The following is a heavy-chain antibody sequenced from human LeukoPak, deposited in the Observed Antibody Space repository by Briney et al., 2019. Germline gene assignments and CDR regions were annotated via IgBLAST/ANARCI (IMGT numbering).Heavy chain of an antibody. V-gene: IGHV1-24*01. CDR3: TTDPLLLWFGEFLNYFDC. CDR1: GYTLTELS. CDR2: FDPEDGET. J-gene: IGHJ4*02. D-gene: IGHD3-10*01. Sequence: ASVKVSCKVSGYTLTELSMHWVRQAPGKGLEWMGGFDPEDGETIYAQKFQGRVTMTEDTSTDTAYMELSSLRSEDTAVYYCTTDPLLLWFGEFLNYFDCWGQGTLVTVSS.